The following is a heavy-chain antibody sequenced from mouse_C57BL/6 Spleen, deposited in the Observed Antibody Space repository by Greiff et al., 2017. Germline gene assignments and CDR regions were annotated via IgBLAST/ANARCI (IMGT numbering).Heavy chain of an antibody. J-gene: IGHJ4*01. CDR3: AKGSLYYAMDD. Sequence: QVQLQQSGPGLVQPSQSLSITCTVSGFSLTSYGVHWVRQSPGQGLEWLGVIWRGGSTDYNAAFMSRLSITKDNSKSQVFFKMNSLQSDDTAIYYCAKGSLYYAMDDWGKGTSVTVSS. V-gene: IGHV2-5*01. CDR2: IWRGGST. D-gene: IGHD6-2*01. CDR1: GFSLTSYG.